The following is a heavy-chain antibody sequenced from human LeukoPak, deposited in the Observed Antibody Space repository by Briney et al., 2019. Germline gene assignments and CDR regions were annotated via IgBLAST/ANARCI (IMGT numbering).Heavy chain of an antibody. CDR2: IIPILGIA. CDR1: GGTFSSYA. V-gene: IGHV1-69*04. J-gene: IGHJ4*02. CDR3: ARDGRVATICDY. D-gene: IGHD5-12*01. Sequence: ASVKVSCKASGGTFSSYAISWVRQAPGQGLEWMGRIIPILGIANYAQKFQGRITITADKSTSTAYMELSSLRSEDTAVYYCARDGRVATICDYWGQGTLVTVSS.